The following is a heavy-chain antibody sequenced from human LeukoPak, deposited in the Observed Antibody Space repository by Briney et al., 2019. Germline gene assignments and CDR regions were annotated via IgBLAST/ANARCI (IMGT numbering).Heavy chain of an antibody. Sequence: ASVKVSCKASGYTFTSYAMHWVRQAPGQRLEWMGWSNAGNGNTKYSQEFQGRVTITRDTSASTAYMELSSLRSEDTAVYYCARDCSSTSCYDYYGMDVWGQGTTVTVSS. D-gene: IGHD2-2*01. CDR3: ARDCSSTSCYDYYGMDV. V-gene: IGHV1-3*02. CDR1: GYTFTSYA. CDR2: SNAGNGNT. J-gene: IGHJ6*02.